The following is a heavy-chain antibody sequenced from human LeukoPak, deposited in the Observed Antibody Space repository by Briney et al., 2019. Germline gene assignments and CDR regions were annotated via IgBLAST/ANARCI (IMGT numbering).Heavy chain of an antibody. V-gene: IGHV3-21*01. Sequence: GGSLRLSCAASGFTFSPYSMNWVRQAPGKGLEWVSSISCSSYIYYADSVKGRFTISRDNAKNSLYLQMNSLRAEDTAVYYCARDGRGSYYDSSGYLDCWGQGTLVTVSS. CDR2: ISCSSYI. J-gene: IGHJ4*02. D-gene: IGHD3-22*01. CDR3: ARDGRGSYYDSSGYLDC. CDR1: GFTFSPYS.